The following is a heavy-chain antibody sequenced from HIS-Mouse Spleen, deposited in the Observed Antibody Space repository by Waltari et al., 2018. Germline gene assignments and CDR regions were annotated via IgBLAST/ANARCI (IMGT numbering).Heavy chain of an antibody. CDR1: GFHFSRLL. CDR3: AREPHYGGNSHFDY. J-gene: IGHJ4*02. CDR2: IKQDGSEK. V-gene: IGHV3-7*01. D-gene: IGHD4-17*01. Sequence: EVQLVESGGVLVQSGGARRLSWAASGFHFSRLLMSWGARAPGKGLEWVANIKQDGSEKYYVDSVKGRFTISRDNAKNSLYLQMNSLRAEDTAVYYCAREPHYGGNSHFDYWGQGTLVTVSS.